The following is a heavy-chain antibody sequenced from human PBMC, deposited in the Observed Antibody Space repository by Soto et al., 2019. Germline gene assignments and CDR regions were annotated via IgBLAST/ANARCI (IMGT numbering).Heavy chain of an antibody. J-gene: IGHJ5*02. CDR1: GGSFSGYY. CDR2: INHSGST. CDR3: ARALTLGYCSGGSCSPKQNWFDP. V-gene: IGHV4-34*01. Sequence: SETLSLTCAVYGGSFSGYYWSWIRQPPGKGLEWIGEINHSGSTNYNPSLKSRVTISVDTSKNQFSLKLSSVTAADTAVYYCARALTLGYCSGGSCSPKQNWFDPWGQGTLVTVSS. D-gene: IGHD2-15*01.